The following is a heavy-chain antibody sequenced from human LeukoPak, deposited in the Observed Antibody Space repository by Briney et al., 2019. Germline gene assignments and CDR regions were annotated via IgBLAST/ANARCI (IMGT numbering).Heavy chain of an antibody. CDR1: GFTFDDYA. CDR2: ISWNSGSI. CDR3: ARGMIVVAGYYYGMDV. V-gene: IGHV3-9*01. J-gene: IGHJ6*02. Sequence: GGSLRLSCAASGFTFDDYAMHWVRQAPGKGLEWVSGISWNSGSIGYADSVKGRFTISRDNAKNSLYLQMNSLRAEDTALYYCARGMIVVAGYYYGMDVWGQGTTVTVSS. D-gene: IGHD3-22*01.